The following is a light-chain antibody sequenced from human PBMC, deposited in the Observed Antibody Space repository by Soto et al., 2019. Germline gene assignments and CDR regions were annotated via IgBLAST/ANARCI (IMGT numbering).Light chain of an antibody. CDR1: SIDIGPYDY. Sequence: QSALTQPASVSGSPGQSITISCTGISIDIGPYDYVSWYQQHPGKAPKLMIYEVTNRPSGVSHRFSGSKSGSTASLTISGLKAEDEADYYCSSYTRNTALVFGPGTKLTVL. J-gene: IGLJ1*01. CDR3: SSYTRNTALV. CDR2: EVT. V-gene: IGLV2-14*01.